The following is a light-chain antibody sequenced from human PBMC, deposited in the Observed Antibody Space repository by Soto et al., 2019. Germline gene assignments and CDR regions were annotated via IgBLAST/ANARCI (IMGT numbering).Light chain of an antibody. J-gene: IGLJ1*01. Sequence: QSVLTQPPSASGTPGQRVTVSCSGSSSNIGNNYVFWYQHLPGTATKLLIYRTDQRPSGVSARFSGSKSGTSASLAISGLRSEDEADYYCAAWDDSLSGSYVFGPGTKVTVL. V-gene: IGLV1-47*01. CDR3: AAWDDSLSGSYV. CDR2: RTD. CDR1: SSNIGNNY.